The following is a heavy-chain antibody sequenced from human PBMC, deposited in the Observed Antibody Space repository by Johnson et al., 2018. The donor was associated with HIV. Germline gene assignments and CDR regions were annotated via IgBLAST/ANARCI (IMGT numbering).Heavy chain of an antibody. CDR2: IDWNGGRQ. CDR3: ARRSSLDI. CDR1: GFTFDDYG. V-gene: IGHV3-20*04. Sequence: VQLVESGGGVVRPGGSLRLSCAASGFTFDDYGMSWVRQPPGKGLEWVSSIDWNGGRQGYVDSVKGRFTISRDNAKNSLYMEMNSLRAEDTAVYYCARRSSLDIWGQGTMVTVSS. J-gene: IGHJ3*02.